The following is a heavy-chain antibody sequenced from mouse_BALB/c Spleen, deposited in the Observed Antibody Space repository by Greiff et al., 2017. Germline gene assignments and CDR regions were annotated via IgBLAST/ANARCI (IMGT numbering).Heavy chain of an antibody. V-gene: IGHV5-9-4*01. CDR3: ATYYYGSSWFAY. Sequence: EVQVVESGGGLVKPGGSLKLSCAASGFTFSSYAMSWVRQSPEKRLEWVAEISSGGSYTYYPDTVTGRFTISRDNAKNTLYLEMSSLRSEDTAMYYCATYYYGSSWFAYWGQGTLVTVSA. D-gene: IGHD1-1*01. CDR1: GFTFSSYA. J-gene: IGHJ3*01. CDR2: ISSGGSYT.